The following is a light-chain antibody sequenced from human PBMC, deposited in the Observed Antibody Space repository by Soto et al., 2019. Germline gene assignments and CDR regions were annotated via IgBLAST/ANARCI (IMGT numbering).Light chain of an antibody. CDR1: RSNIGAGYD. CDR3: QSYGSTLRARYV. CDR2: GNI. V-gene: IGLV1-40*01. Sequence: QSVLTQLPSVSGAPGQRVTISCTGSRSNIGAGYDVHWYRQRPGTAPKLLIFGNINRPSGVPGRFSGSKSGTLASLAITELQTEDVSDYYCQSYGSTLRARYVFGTGTKVTVL. J-gene: IGLJ1*01.